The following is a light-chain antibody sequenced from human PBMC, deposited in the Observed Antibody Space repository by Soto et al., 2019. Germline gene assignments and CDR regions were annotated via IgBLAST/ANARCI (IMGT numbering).Light chain of an antibody. J-gene: IGKJ1*01. CDR1: QHVSSNY. Sequence: EIMLTQSPCTLYLSQRERPTLSFRVSQHVSSNYLAWYQQKPGQAPRLLIYGSSSRATGIPDRFSGSGSGTDFTLTISRLVHEDIAVYYCQQYDGTPWTFGQGTKVDIK. CDR2: GSS. V-gene: IGKV3-20*01. CDR3: QQYDGTPWT.